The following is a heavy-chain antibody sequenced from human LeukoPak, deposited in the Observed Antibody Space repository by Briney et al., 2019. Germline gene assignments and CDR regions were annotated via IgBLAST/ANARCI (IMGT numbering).Heavy chain of an antibody. CDR1: GFTFSIYA. V-gene: IGHV3-23*01. CDR3: AKVYRAHGDYHSFDI. Sequence: PGGSLRLSCVASGFTFSIYAMSRVRQAPGKGLEWVSAISGSGASTNYADSVKDRFTISRDNSKNTLYLQMHSLRAEDPAVFYCAKVYRAHGDYHSFDIWGQGTMVTVSS. J-gene: IGHJ3*02. CDR2: ISGSGAST. D-gene: IGHD4-17*01.